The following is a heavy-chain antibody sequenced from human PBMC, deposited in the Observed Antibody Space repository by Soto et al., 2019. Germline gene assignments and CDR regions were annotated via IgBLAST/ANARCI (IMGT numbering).Heavy chain of an antibody. CDR2: TYYRSKRYN. Sequence: SQTLSLTCVISGDSVSSNSAAWNWIRQSPSRGLEWLGRTYYRSKRYNDYAVSVKSRITINPDTSKNQFSLQLNSVTPEDTAVYYCARDSVSGYYDFWSGPGGFDPWGQGTLVTVSS. J-gene: IGHJ5*02. CDR3: ARDSVSGYYDFWSGPGGFDP. CDR1: GDSVSSNSAA. D-gene: IGHD3-3*01. V-gene: IGHV6-1*01.